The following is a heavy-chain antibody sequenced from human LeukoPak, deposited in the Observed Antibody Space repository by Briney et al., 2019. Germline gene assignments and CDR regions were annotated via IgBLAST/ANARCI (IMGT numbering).Heavy chain of an antibody. Sequence: GGSLRLSCAASGFTFDDYAMHWVRQAPGKGLEWVSLISWDGGSTYYADSMKGRFTISRDNSKNSLYLQMNSLRAEDTALYYCAKDIGRWLQLGPDYWGQGTLVTVSS. D-gene: IGHD5-24*01. CDR1: GFTFDDYA. J-gene: IGHJ4*02. V-gene: IGHV3-43D*03. CDR2: ISWDGGST. CDR3: AKDIGRWLQLGPDY.